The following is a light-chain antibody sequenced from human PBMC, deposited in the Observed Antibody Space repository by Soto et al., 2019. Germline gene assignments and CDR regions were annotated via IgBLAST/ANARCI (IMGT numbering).Light chain of an antibody. Sequence: EILLTQSPGTLSLSPGDRATLSCRASQSLSNSFLAWYQQKPGQTPRLLISGASIRATDIPDRFSGSGSGIDFTLTISRLEPEDFAVYFCQQYGRLPLSFGGGTKVEIK. CDR1: QSLSNSF. J-gene: IGKJ4*01. V-gene: IGKV3-20*01. CDR2: GAS. CDR3: QQYGRLPLS.